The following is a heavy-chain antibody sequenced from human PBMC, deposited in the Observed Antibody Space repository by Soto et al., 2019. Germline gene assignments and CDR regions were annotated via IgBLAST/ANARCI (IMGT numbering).Heavy chain of an antibody. Sequence: EVQLLESGGGLVRPGGSLRLSCTASGFTFSNNAMNWVRQAPGKGLEWVSVISGSAGSTYHADSVQGRFTISRDNSKNTLYLQMNSLRAEDTAIYYCVREGSVGSFRESFDFWGRGTMVTVSS. V-gene: IGHV3-23*01. CDR3: VREGSVGSFRESFDF. D-gene: IGHD6-19*01. CDR2: ISGSAGST. CDR1: GFTFSNNA. J-gene: IGHJ3*01.